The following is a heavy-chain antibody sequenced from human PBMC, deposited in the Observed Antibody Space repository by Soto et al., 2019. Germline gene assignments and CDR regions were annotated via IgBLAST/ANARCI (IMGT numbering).Heavy chain of an antibody. V-gene: IGHV4-39*01. J-gene: IGHJ6*03. CDR3: ARGQRYYDILTGYDGYYYMDV. Sequence: PSETLSLTCTVSGGSISSSSYYWGWIRQPPGKGLEGFGSIYYSGSTYYNPSLKSRVTISVDTSKNQFSLKLSSVTAADTAVYYRARGQRYYDILTGYDGYYYMDVWGKGTTVTVSS. D-gene: IGHD3-9*01. CDR1: GGSISSSSYY. CDR2: IYYSGST.